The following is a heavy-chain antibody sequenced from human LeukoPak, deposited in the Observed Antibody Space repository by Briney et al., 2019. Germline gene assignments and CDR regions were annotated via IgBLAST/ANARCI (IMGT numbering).Heavy chain of an antibody. CDR2: IYTSGNT. V-gene: IGHV4-4*07. Sequence: KPSETLSLTCSVSGSSFNTYYWSWIRQAAGKGLEWLGRIYTSGNTIYNPSLQSRVTISVDVSKNQFSLRLISMTAADTGIYYCAVDNRDFWGQGTLVTVSS. J-gene: IGHJ4*02. D-gene: IGHD2/OR15-2a*01. CDR1: GSSFNTYY. CDR3: AVDNRDF.